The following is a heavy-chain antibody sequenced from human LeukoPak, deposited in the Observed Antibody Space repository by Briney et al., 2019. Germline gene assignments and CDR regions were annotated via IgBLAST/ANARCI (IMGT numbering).Heavy chain of an antibody. CDR2: IYSGGST. CDR3: ASPSGSYYRYYFDY. CDR1: GFTVSSNY. J-gene: IGHJ4*02. V-gene: IGHV3-66*01. D-gene: IGHD1-26*01. Sequence: GGSLRLSCAASGFTVSSNYMSWVRQAPGKGLEWVSVIYSGGSTYYADSVKGRFTISRDNSKNTLYLQMNSLRAEDTAVYYCASPSGSYYRYYFDYWGQGTLVTVSS.